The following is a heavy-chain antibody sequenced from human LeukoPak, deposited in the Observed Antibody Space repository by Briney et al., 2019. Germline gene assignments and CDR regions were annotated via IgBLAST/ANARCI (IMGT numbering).Heavy chain of an antibody. CDR1: GGSISSYY. CDR3: ARVDYNSRGSFYDSWFDP. CDR2: IYTSGST. J-gene: IGHJ5*02. Sequence: SETLSLTCTVSGGSISSYYWSWIRQPAGKGLEWIGRIYTSGSTNYNPSLKSRVTMSVDTYKNQFSLKLSSVTAADTAVYYCARVDYNSRGSFYDSWFDPWGRGTLVTVSS. D-gene: IGHD3-22*01. V-gene: IGHV4-4*07.